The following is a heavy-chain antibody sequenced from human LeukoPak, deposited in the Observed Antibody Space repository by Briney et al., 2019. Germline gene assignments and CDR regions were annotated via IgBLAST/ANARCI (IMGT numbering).Heavy chain of an antibody. CDR3: ARDPDI. J-gene: IGHJ3*02. CDR1: GFTFSSYA. Sequence: GGSLRLSCAASGFTFSSYAMHWVRQAPGKGLEWVAVISYDGSNKYYADSVKGRFTTSRDNSKNTLYLQMNSLRAEDTAVYHCARDPDIWGQGTMVTVSS. CDR2: ISYDGSNK. V-gene: IGHV3-30*04.